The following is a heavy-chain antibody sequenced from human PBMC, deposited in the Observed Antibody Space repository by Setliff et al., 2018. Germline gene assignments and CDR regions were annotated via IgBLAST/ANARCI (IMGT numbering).Heavy chain of an antibody. Sequence: GESLKISCKGSGYSFTSYWIGWVRQMPGKGLEWMGIIYPGDSDIRYSPSSQGQVTISADKSISTAYLQWSSLKASDTAIYYCARPAYSSRWYEIKGFDYWGQGTLVTVSS. CDR2: IYPGDSDI. CDR1: GYSFTSYW. J-gene: IGHJ4*02. V-gene: IGHV5-51*01. CDR3: ARPAYSSRWYEIKGFDY. D-gene: IGHD6-13*01.